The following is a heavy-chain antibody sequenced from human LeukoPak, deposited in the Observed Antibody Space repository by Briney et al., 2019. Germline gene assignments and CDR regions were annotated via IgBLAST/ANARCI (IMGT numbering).Heavy chain of an antibody. CDR3: ARDYYDRTGYHDAFDI. D-gene: IGHD3-22*01. CDR1: GFTFSSYN. V-gene: IGHV3-48*02. Sequence: GGSLRLSCAASGFTFSSYNMNWVRQAPGKGLEWVSYISSSSSTIYYADSVKGRFTISRDNPKNSLYLRMNSLRDEDTAVYYCARDYYDRTGYHDAFDIWGQGTMVTVSS. CDR2: ISSSSSTI. J-gene: IGHJ3*02.